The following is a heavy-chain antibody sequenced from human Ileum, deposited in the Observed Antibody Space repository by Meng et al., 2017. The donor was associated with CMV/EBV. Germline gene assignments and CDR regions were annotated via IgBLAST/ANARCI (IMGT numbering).Heavy chain of an antibody. D-gene: IGHD5-12*01. CDR2: IHYSGTT. CDR1: DGFTTSDDYY. J-gene: IGHJ4*02. Sequence: QVQLPESGPGLVKPSXXLSLTCTVSDGFTTSDDYYWSWIRQPPGKGLEWIGYIHYSGTTYYNPSLKSRIAISLDTSKNQFSLNLNSVTAADAAVYYCARDSPGGYGYFDSWGQGTLVTVSS. V-gene: IGHV4-30-4*01. CDR3: ARDSPGGYGYFDS.